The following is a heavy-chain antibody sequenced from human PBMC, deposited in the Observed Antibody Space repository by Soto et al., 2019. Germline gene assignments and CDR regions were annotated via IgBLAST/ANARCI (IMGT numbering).Heavy chain of an antibody. Sequence: QVQLQESGPGLVKPSQTLSLTCTVSGGSISSGGYYWSWIRQHPGKGLEWIGYIYYSGSTYYNPSLKSRVTISVDTSKNQFSLKLSSVTTADTAVYYCARGWEGWNDDDGCDWFDPWGQGTLVTVSS. CDR1: GGSISSGGYY. V-gene: IGHV4-31*03. CDR3: ARGWEGWNDDDGCDWFDP. J-gene: IGHJ5*02. CDR2: IYYSGST. D-gene: IGHD1-1*01.